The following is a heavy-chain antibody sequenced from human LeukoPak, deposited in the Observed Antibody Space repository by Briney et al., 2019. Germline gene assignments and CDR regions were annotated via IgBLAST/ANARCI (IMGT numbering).Heavy chain of an antibody. CDR2: ISSSSSYT. CDR1: GFTFSDYY. CDR3: ARGSSAYSSGWYRADY. J-gene: IGHJ4*02. V-gene: IGHV3-11*05. D-gene: IGHD6-19*01. Sequence: PGGSLRLSCAAAGFTFSDYYMSWIRQAPGKGLEWVSHISSSSSYTNYADSVKGRFTISRDNAKNSLYLQMNSLRAEDTAVYHCARGSSAYSSGWYRADYWGQGTLVTVSS.